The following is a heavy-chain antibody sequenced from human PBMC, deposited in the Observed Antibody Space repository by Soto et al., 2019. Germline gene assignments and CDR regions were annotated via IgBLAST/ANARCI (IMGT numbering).Heavy chain of an antibody. Sequence: SETLSLTCTVSGGSISGTSFYWGWIRQPPGKGLEWIGNIYHTGRTYYNPSLKSRVAISVDTTKNQFSLSLSSVTAADSAVYYCATPISQFTGGLLHSDYWGQGELVTVSS. CDR1: GGSISGTSFY. V-gene: IGHV4-39*01. CDR3: ATPISQFTGGLLHSDY. CDR2: IYHTGRT. D-gene: IGHD2-8*02. J-gene: IGHJ4*02.